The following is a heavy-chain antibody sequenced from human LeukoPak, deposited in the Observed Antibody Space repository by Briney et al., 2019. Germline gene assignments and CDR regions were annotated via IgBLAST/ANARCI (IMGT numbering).Heavy chain of an antibody. CDR1: GGSISSGDYY. Sequence: SETLSLTCTVSGGSISSGDYYWSWIRQPPGKGLEWIGYIYYSGSTYYNPSLKSRVTISVDTSKNQFSLKLSSVTAADTAVYYCARGVGEWQQRNWFDPWGQGTLVTVSS. D-gene: IGHD6-13*01. V-gene: IGHV4-30-4*08. CDR2: IYYSGST. CDR3: ARGVGEWQQRNWFDP. J-gene: IGHJ5*02.